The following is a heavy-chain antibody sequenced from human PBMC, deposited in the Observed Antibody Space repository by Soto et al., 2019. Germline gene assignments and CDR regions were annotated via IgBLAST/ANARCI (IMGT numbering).Heavy chain of an antibody. D-gene: IGHD3-10*01. CDR3: AMYYGHGQDY. J-gene: IGHJ4*02. V-gene: IGHV4-59*02. CDR1: GASVTNYY. Sequence: QVQLHQSGPGRVKPSETLSLTCSVSGASVTNYYWSWIRQSPGKGLEWIGYISYGGTTNFNSSLKGRVTVSVDMSKNQFSLTLNSVTAADTAVYYCAMYYGHGQDYWGQGTLVTVSS. CDR2: ISYGGTT.